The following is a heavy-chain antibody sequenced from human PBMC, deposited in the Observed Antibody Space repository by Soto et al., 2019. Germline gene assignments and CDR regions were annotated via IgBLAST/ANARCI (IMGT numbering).Heavy chain of an antibody. V-gene: IGHV3-7*03. CDR1: GFTFSSHW. CDR3: ARDMPYGDSHEY. Sequence: EVQLVESGGGLVQPGGSLRLSCAVSGFTFSSHWMSWVRQAPGKGLEWVANIKQDGSEKYYVDSVKGRFTISRDNPKNSLYLQMNSLRAEDTAVYYCARDMPYGDSHEYWGQGTLVTVSS. CDR2: IKQDGSEK. D-gene: IGHD4-17*01. J-gene: IGHJ4*02.